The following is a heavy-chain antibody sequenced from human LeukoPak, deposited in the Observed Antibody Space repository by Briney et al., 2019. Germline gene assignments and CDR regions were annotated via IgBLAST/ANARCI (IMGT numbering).Heavy chain of an antibody. V-gene: IGHV4-61*02. D-gene: IGHD6-19*01. Sequence: SQTLSLTCTVSGGSISSGSYYWSWIRQPAGKGLEWIGRIYTSGSTNYNPSLKSRVTISVDTSKNQFSLKLSSVTAADTAVYYCARDFRAGGSEFDYWGQGTLVTVSS. CDR3: ARDFRAGGSEFDY. J-gene: IGHJ4*02. CDR1: GGSISSGSYY. CDR2: IYTSGST.